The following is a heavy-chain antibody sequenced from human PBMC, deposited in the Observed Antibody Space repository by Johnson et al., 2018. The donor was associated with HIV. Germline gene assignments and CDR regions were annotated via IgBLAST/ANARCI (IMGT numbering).Heavy chain of an antibody. J-gene: IGHJ3*02. D-gene: IGHD4-23*01. Sequence: VQLVESGGGVVQPGRSLRLSCAASGFTFSSYAMHWVRQAPGKGLEWVAVISYDGSNKYYADSVKGRFTISRDNSKNTLYLQINSLRAEDTAVYYCARGVDGGFDIWGQGTMVTVSS. CDR1: GFTFSSYA. CDR2: ISYDGSNK. CDR3: ARGVDGGFDI. V-gene: IGHV3-30-3*01.